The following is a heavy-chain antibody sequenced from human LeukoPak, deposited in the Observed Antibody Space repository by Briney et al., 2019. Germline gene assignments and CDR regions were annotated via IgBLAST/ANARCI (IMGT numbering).Heavy chain of an antibody. CDR2: IYSGGST. J-gene: IGHJ6*03. CDR3: ARESMVRGVTDYYYMDV. V-gene: IGHV3-53*01. CDR1: GFTVSSNY. Sequence: GGSLRLSCAASGFTVSSNYMSWVRQAPGKGLEWVSVIYSGGSTYYADSVKGRFTISRDNSKNTLYLQMNSLRAEDTAVYYCARESMVRGVTDYYYMDVWGKGTTVTISS. D-gene: IGHD3-10*01.